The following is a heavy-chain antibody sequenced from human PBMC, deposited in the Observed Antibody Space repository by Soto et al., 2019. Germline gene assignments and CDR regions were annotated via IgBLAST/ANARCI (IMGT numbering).Heavy chain of an antibody. Sequence: EVQLVESGGGLVQPGGSLRLSCAASGFTFSSYDMHWVRQATGKGLEWVSAIGTAGDTYYPGSVKGRFTISREKAKNSVYLQMNSMRAGDTAVYYCARQRIWGYFDRWGRGTLVTVSS. CDR2: IGTAGDT. CDR1: GFTFSSYD. D-gene: IGHD7-27*01. V-gene: IGHV3-13*01. J-gene: IGHJ2*01. CDR3: ARQRIWGYFDR.